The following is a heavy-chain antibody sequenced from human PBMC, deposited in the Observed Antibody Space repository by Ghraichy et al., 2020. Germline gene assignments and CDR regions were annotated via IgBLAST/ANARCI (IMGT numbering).Heavy chain of an antibody. CDR2: IYSIGGT. CDR3: ARSRYGNGDKYNWFDP. Sequence: SETLSLTCTVSGGSISSYYWSWIRQPPGKELKWIGYIYSIGGTNSNPSLKSRVTISVDTSKNKFSLKLSSVTAADTAGYYCARSRYGNGDKYNWFDPWGQGTLVTVSS. CDR1: GGSISSYY. J-gene: IGHJ5*02. D-gene: IGHD4-23*01. V-gene: IGHV4-59*08.